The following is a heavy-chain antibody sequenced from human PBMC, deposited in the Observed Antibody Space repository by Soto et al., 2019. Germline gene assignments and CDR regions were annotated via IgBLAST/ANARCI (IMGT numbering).Heavy chain of an antibody. Sequence: SVKVYCKSSGGTFISYAISWVRQAPGQGLEWMGGIIPIFGTANYAQKFQGRVTITADESTSTAYMELSSLRSEDTAVYYCAASNPRGIVVVPAALDYWGQGTLVTVSS. CDR1: GGTFISYA. D-gene: IGHD2-2*01. CDR3: AASNPRGIVVVPAALDY. CDR2: IIPIFGTA. J-gene: IGHJ4*02. V-gene: IGHV1-69*13.